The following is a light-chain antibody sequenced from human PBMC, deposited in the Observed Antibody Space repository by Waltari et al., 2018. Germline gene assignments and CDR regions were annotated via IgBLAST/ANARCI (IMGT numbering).Light chain of an antibody. Sequence: QSALTHPPSASGSPGQSVTISCTGTSSDVGRYNHVSWYQHHPGEAPKLIISEVSKRPSGVPDRFSGSKSGNTASLTVSGLQPEDEADYYCSSFAGYNTPFVFGTGTKVTVL. J-gene: IGLJ1*01. CDR2: EVS. CDR3: SSFAGYNTPFV. V-gene: IGLV2-8*01. CDR1: SSDVGRYNH.